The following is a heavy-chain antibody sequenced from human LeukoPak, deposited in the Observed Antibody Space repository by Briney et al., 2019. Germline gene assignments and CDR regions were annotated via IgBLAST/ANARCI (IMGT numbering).Heavy chain of an antibody. CDR1: GGSISSYY. D-gene: IGHD4-23*01. CDR2: IYYSGST. J-gene: IGHJ4*02. Sequence: SETLSLTCTVSGGSISSYYWSWIRQPPGKGLEWIGYIYYSGSTNYNPSLKSRVTISVDTSKNQFSLKLSSVTATDTAVYYCARQSRYGGKQGFDYWGQGTLVTVSS. V-gene: IGHV4-59*08. CDR3: ARQSRYGGKQGFDY.